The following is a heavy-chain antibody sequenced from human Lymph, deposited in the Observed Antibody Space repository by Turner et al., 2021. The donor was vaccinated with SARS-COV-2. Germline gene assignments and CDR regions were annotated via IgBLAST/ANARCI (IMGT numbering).Heavy chain of an antibody. CDR2: ISSSSSYI. CDR3: ARAIPTTADYFDY. J-gene: IGHJ4*02. D-gene: IGHD4-17*01. Sequence: EVQLVESGGGLVKPGGSLRLSCAASGLTFSTYSMNWVRQAPGKGLEWISSISSSSSYIYYADSVKGRFTISRGDAKNSLYLQMNSLGAEDTAVYYCARAIPTTADYFDYWGQGTLVTVSS. CDR1: GLTFSTYS. V-gene: IGHV3-21*01.